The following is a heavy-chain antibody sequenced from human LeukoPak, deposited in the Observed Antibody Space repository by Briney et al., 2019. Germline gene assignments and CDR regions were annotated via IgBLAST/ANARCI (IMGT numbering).Heavy chain of an antibody. CDR1: GGSFSGYY. V-gene: IGHV4-34*01. J-gene: IGHJ4*02. CDR2: INHSGST. D-gene: IGHD1-26*01. Sequence: PSETLSLTCADYGGSFSGYYWSWIRQPPGKGLEWIGEINHSGSTNYNPSLKSRVTISVDTSKNQFSLKLSSVTAADTAVYYCARGVVGATTDYWGQGTLVTVSS. CDR3: ARGVVGATTDY.